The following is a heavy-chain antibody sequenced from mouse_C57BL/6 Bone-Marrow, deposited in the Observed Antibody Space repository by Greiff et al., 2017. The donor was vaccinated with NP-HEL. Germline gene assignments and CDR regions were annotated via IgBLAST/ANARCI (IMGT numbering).Heavy chain of an antibody. V-gene: IGHV5-6*01. D-gene: IGHD2-4*01. J-gene: IGHJ3*01. Sequence: EVQGVESGGDLVKPGGSLKLSCAASGFTFSSYGMSWVRQTPDKRLEWVATISSGGSYTYYPDSVKGRFTISRDNAKNTLYLQMSSLKSEDTAMYYCARRGLRWFAYWGQGTLVTVSA. CDR2: ISSGGSYT. CDR1: GFTFSSYG. CDR3: ARRGLRWFAY.